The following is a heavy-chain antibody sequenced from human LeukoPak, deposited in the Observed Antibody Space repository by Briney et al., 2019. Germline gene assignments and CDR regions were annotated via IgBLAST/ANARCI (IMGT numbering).Heavy chain of an antibody. V-gene: IGHV4-59*01. CDR2: IYYSGST. CDR1: GGSISSYY. J-gene: IGHJ6*02. D-gene: IGHD4-17*01. Sequence: SETLSLTCTVSGGSISSYYWSWIRQPPGKGLEWIGYIYYSGSTNYNPSLKSRVTISVDTSKNQFSLKLSSVTAADTAVYYCARSTTVTYYYYGMDVWGQGTTVTVPS. CDR3: ARSTTVTYYYYGMDV.